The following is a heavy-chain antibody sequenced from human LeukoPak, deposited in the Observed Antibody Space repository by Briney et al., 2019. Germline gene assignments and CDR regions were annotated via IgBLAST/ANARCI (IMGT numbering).Heavy chain of an antibody. CDR3: ARQGGGRDFWSGYYTGYYFDY. D-gene: IGHD3-3*01. J-gene: IGHJ4*02. CDR2: IYPGDSDT. V-gene: IGHV5-51*01. CDR1: GYSFTSYW. Sequence: GESLKISCKGSGYSFTSYWIGWVRQMPGKGLEWMGIIYPGDSDTRYSPSFQGQVTISADKSISTAYLQWSSLKASDTAMYYCARQGGGRDFWSGYYTGYYFDYWGQGTLVTVSS.